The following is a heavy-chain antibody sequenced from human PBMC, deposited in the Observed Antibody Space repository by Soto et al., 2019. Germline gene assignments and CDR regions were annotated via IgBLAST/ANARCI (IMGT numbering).Heavy chain of an antibody. CDR2: ISFDGSER. D-gene: IGHD3-9*01. Sequence: ESGGGVVQPGTSLRLSCVVSGLTFRDSGMNWVRQAPGKGLEWVAVISFDGSERHYRDSVKGRFSISRDNSRNTLYLQMNSLRGDDSAINYCANVKDGVRYYYGMDVWGQGSTVAVSS. CDR1: GLTFRDSG. CDR3: ANVKDGVRYYYGMDV. V-gene: IGHV3-30*18. J-gene: IGHJ6*02.